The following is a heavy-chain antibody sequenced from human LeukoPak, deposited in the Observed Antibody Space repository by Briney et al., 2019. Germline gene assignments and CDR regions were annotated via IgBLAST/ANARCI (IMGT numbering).Heavy chain of an antibody. D-gene: IGHD4-17*01. Sequence: GGSLRLSCAASGFTFSSYWMSWVRQAPGKGLEWVANIKQDGSEKYYVDSVKGRFTISRDNAKNSLYLQMNSLRAEDTAVYYCASCYGDYAGDYFDYWGQGTLVTVSS. V-gene: IGHV3-7*01. CDR2: IKQDGSEK. J-gene: IGHJ4*02. CDR1: GFTFSSYW. CDR3: ASCYGDYAGDYFDY.